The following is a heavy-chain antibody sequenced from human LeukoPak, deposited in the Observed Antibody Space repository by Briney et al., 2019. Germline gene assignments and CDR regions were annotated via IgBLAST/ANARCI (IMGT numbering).Heavy chain of an antibody. CDR1: GGSISSGDYY. J-gene: IGHJ4*02. CDR2: IYSSGKI. Sequence: SETLSLTCSVSGGSISSGDYYWSWFRQPPGKTLEWMGYIYSSGKITYSPSLTSRITISPDTSKNQFSLRLTSVTAAGTAVYYCARVSDARHPDFWGQGTLVTVSS. V-gene: IGHV4-30-4*01. CDR3: ARVSDARHPDF.